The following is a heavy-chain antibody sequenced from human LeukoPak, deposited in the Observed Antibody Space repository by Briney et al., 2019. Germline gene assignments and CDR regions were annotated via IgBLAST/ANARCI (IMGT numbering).Heavy chain of an antibody. CDR1: GFTFSNAW. V-gene: IGHV3-15*01. J-gene: IGHJ4*02. CDR3: TTERGSASWYEYYFDN. CDR2: SKSKIDGGAT. Sequence: GGSLRLSCAASGFTFSNAWMSWVRQAPGKGLEWVGRSKSKIDGGATDYAEPVKGRFTISIDDSRATLYLQMSSLKAEDTAVYYCTTERGSASWYEYYFDNWGQGTLVTVAS. D-gene: IGHD6-13*01.